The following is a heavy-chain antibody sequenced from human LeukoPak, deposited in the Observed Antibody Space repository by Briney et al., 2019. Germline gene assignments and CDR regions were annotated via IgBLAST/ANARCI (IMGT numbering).Heavy chain of an antibody. V-gene: IGHV3-21*01. CDR3: ARGGGLYYDILTGYYFSPHAFDI. CDR1: GFTFSSYS. CDR2: ISSSSNYI. D-gene: IGHD3-9*01. Sequence: AGGSLRLSCAASGFTFSSYSMNWVRQTPGKGLEWVSSISSSSNYIYYADSVKGRFTISRDNAKNSLYLQMNSPRAEDTAVYYCARGGGLYYDILTGYYFSPHAFDIWGQGTMVTVSS. J-gene: IGHJ3*02.